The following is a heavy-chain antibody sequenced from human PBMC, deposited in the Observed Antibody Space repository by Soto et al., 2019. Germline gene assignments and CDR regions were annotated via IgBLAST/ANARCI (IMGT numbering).Heavy chain of an antibody. CDR2: ISYDGNNK. J-gene: IGHJ4*02. Sequence: QVQLVESGGGVVQPGRSLRLSCAASGFSFSTNAMHWVRQPPGKGLEWVAVISYDGNNKYYADSVKGRFTISRDNSKDSLYLQMNSLRAEDTAVYYCATKMGPQWVLVKLKGDYWGQGTLVSVSS. CDR1: GFSFSTNA. V-gene: IGHV3-30-3*01. D-gene: IGHD1-26*01. CDR3: ATKMGPQWVLVKLKGDY.